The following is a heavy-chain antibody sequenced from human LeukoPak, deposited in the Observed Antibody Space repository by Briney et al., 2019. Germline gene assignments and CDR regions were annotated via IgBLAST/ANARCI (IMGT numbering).Heavy chain of an antibody. CDR3: ARDWVGYCSGGSCYSTTEFDY. CDR2: IFPIFGTA. Sequence: GASVEVSCKASGGTFSSYAISWVRQAPGQGLEWMGGIFPIFGTANYAQKFQGRVTITADKSTSTAYMELSSLRSEDTAVYYCARDWVGYCSGGSCYSTTEFDYWGQGSLVTVSS. CDR1: GGTFSSYA. V-gene: IGHV1-69*06. D-gene: IGHD2-15*01. J-gene: IGHJ4*02.